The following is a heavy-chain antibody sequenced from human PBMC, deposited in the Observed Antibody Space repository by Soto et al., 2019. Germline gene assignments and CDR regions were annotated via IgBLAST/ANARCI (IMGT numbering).Heavy chain of an antibody. CDR1: GFTFSTYT. D-gene: IGHD2-8*01. Sequence: GGSLRLSCEAFGFTFSTYTMNWVRQAPGKGLEWVSYISSSGRTISYADPVKGRFSISRDNAQNSLYLQMNSLRGEDTAVYYCARASGIMVAANYFDFWGQGTLVTVSS. CDR2: ISSSGRTI. CDR3: ARASGIMVAANYFDF. J-gene: IGHJ4*02. V-gene: IGHV3-48*04.